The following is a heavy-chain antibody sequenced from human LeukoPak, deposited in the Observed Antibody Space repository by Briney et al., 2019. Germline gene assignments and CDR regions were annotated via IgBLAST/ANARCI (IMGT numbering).Heavy chain of an antibody. V-gene: IGHV3-30*18. J-gene: IGHJ4*02. Sequence: GGSLRLSCAASGFTFSSYGMHWVRQALGKGLEWVAVISYDGSNKYYADSVKGRFTISRDNSKNTLYLQMNSLRAEDTAVYYCAKDLYMKVVGANTFDSWGQGTLVTVSS. D-gene: IGHD1-26*01. CDR1: GFTFSSYG. CDR3: AKDLYMKVVGANTFDS. CDR2: ISYDGSNK.